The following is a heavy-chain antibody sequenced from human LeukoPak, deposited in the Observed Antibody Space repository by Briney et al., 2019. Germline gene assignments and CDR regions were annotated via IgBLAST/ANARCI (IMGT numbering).Heavy chain of an antibody. CDR3: AREPRFDAFDI. Sequence: SETLSLTCTVSGGSISSYYWSWIRQPPGKGLEWIGYIYYSGSTNYNPSLKSRVTISVDTSKNQFSLKLSSVTAADTAVYYCAREPRFDAFDIWGQGTTVTVSS. V-gene: IGHV4-59*01. CDR1: GGSISSYY. J-gene: IGHJ3*02. CDR2: IYYSGST.